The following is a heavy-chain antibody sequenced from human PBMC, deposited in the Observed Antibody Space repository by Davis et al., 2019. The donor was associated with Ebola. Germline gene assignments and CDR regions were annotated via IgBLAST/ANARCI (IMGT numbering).Heavy chain of an antibody. D-gene: IGHD6-13*01. J-gene: IGHJ5*02. CDR2: ISGSGGST. CDR1: GFTFSSYA. CDR3: AKSPYSSSWYYWFDP. V-gene: IGHV3-23*01. Sequence: GESLKISCAASGFTFSSYAMSWVRQAPGKGLEWVSAISGSGGSTYYADSVKGRFTISRDNSKNTLYLQMNSLRAEDTAVYYCAKSPYSSSWYYWFDPWGQGTLVTVSS.